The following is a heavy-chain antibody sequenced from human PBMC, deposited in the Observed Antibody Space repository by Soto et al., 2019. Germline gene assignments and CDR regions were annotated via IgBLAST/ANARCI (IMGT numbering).Heavy chain of an antibody. CDR2: IIPIFGTA. D-gene: IGHD3-10*01. CDR3: ASVREAKDGSVPPLAAFDI. Sequence: GASGKVSCKASGGTFSSYAISWLRQAPGQGLEWMGGIIPIFGTANYAQKFQGRVTITADESTSTAYMELSSLRSEDTAVYYCASVREAKDGSVPPLAAFDIWGQGTMVTVSS. V-gene: IGHV1-69*13. J-gene: IGHJ3*02. CDR1: GGTFSSYA.